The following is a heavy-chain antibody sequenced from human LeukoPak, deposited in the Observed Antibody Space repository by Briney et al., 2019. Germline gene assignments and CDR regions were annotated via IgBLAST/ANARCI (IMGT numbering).Heavy chain of an antibody. CDR3: AKDIGH. J-gene: IGHJ4*02. CDR1: GFTFSSYA. V-gene: IGHV3-30*04. Sequence: GGSLRLSCAASGFTFSSYAMHWVRQAPGKGLEWVAVISYDGSNKYYADSVKGRFTISRDNAKNSLYLQMNSLRAEDTALYYCAKDIGHWGQGTLVTVSS. D-gene: IGHD2-15*01. CDR2: ISYDGSNK.